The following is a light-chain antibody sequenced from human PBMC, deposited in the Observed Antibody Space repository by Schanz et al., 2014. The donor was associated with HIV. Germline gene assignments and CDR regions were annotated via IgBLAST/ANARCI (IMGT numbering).Light chain of an antibody. V-gene: IGKV1-9*01. CDR2: AAS. CDR1: QGVSSY. Sequence: IQLPQSPSSLSASVGARVTITCRASQGVSSYLAWYQQKPGKAPKLLIYAASTLQSGVPSRFSGSGSGTDFTLTISSLQSEDFAVYYCQQYNDWPPITFGQGTRLEIK. J-gene: IGKJ5*01. CDR3: QQYNDWPPIT.